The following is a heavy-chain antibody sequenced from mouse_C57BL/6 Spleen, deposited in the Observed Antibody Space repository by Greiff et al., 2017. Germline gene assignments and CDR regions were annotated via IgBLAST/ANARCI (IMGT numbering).Heavy chain of an antibody. V-gene: IGHV2-5*01. D-gene: IGHD1-1*01. CDR1: GFSLTSYG. CDR2: IWRGGST. Sequence: QVQLKQSGPGLVQPSQSLSITCTVSGFSLTSYGVHWVRQSPGKGLEWLGVIWRGGSTDYNAAFMSRLSITKDNSKSQVFFKMNSLQADDTAIYYCAKNAEDTTVKRYCDVWGTGTTVTVSS. J-gene: IGHJ1*03. CDR3: AKNAEDTTVKRYCDV.